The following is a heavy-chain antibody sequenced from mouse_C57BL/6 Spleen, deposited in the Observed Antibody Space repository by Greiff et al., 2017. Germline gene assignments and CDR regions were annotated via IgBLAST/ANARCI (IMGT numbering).Heavy chain of an antibody. V-gene: IGHV1-5*01. CDR3: TNYYGSSDWYFDV. D-gene: IGHD1-1*01. Sequence: VQLQQSGTVLARPGASVKMSCKTSGYTFTSYWMHWVKQRPGQGLEWIGDINPGNSDTSYNQKFKGKAKLTAVTSASTAYMELSSLTNEDSAVYYCTNYYGSSDWYFDVWGTGTTVTVSS. J-gene: IGHJ1*03. CDR1: GYTFTSYW. CDR2: INPGNSDT.